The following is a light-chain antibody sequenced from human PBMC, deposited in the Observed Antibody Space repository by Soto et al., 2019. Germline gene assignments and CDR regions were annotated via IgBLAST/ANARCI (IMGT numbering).Light chain of an antibody. V-gene: IGKV2-30*01. CDR3: MQGTHWPRT. Sequence: DVVMTQSPLSLPVTLGQPASISCRSSQSLVYSDGNTYLNWFQQRPGQSPRRLIYKVSNRDSGVPDRFSGSGLGTDFTLKISRVEAEDLGVYYCMQGTHWPRTFGQGTKLEIK. J-gene: IGKJ2*01. CDR1: QSLVYSDGNTY. CDR2: KVS.